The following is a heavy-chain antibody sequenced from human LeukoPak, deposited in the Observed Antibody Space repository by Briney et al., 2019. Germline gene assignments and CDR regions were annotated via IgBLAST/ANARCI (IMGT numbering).Heavy chain of an antibody. CDR1: GGSISSYY. D-gene: IGHD4-17*01. CDR2: IYTSGST. J-gene: IGHJ4*02. CDR3: ARDNQYNSASSDYGGTNFDS. Sequence: SETLSLTCTVSGGSISSYYWSWIRQPAGKGLEWIGRIYTSGSTNYNPSLKSRVTMSVDTSKNRFSLKLSSVTAADTAMYYCARDNQYNSASSDYGGTNFDSWGQGTLVTVSS. V-gene: IGHV4-4*07.